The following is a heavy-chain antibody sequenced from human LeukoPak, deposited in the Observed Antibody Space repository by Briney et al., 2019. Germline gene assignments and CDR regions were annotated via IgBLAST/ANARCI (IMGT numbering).Heavy chain of an antibody. D-gene: IGHD6-13*01. V-gene: IGHV3-30*04. CDR2: ISFDGANK. CDR3: ARGRAGIAAAGFDY. CDR1: GFTFSMSS. Sequence: QPGGSLRLSCATSGFTFSMSSMHWVRLAPGKGLEWLAGISFDGANKFSGDSVEGRFSISRDNSKNTLYLQMNSLGLDDTAVYFCARGRAGIAAAGFDYWGQGTLVTVSS. J-gene: IGHJ4*02.